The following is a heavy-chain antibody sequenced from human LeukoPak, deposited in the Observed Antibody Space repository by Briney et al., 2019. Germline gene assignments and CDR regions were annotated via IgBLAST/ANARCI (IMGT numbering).Heavy chain of an antibody. D-gene: IGHD3-10*01. V-gene: IGHV3-30-3*01. CDR3: ARYHGSGSQYGMDL. Sequence: GRSLRLSCAASGFTFSSYAMHWVRQGPGKGLEWVAVISYDGNNKDYADSVKGRFTISRDNSKSTLYLQMNSLRAEDTALYYCARYHGSGSQYGMDLWGQGTTVTVSS. CDR2: ISYDGNNK. J-gene: IGHJ6*02. CDR1: GFTFSSYA.